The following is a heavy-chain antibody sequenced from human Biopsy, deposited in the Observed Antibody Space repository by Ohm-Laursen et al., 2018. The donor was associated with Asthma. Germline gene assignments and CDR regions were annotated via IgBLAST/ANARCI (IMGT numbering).Heavy chain of an antibody. Sequence: SLRLSCSASGFTFSNYGMHWVRQAPGKGLDWVAVISFDGSNKNYTDSVKGRFTISRGNSKNTLHLQMNSLRAEDTAVYYCAKDVFPGWELRRGPDYWGQGTLVTVSS. J-gene: IGHJ4*02. V-gene: IGHV3-30*18. CDR1: GFTFSNYG. CDR3: AKDVFPGWELRRGPDY. CDR2: ISFDGSNK. D-gene: IGHD1-26*01.